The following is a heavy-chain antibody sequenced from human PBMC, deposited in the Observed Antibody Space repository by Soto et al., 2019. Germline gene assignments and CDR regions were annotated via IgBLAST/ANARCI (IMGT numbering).Heavy chain of an antibody. Sequence: EVQLLESGGGLVQPGGSLRLSCAASGFTFSTYAMSWVRQAPRKGLEWVSAISGNGGDYTYYADSVKGLFTISRDNSKNTLYLQMYSLRAEDTAVYYCVPLCRYCSTTTPSWGHGTLVTISS. V-gene: IGHV3-23*01. CDR2: ISGNGGDYT. CDR1: GFTFSTYA. CDR3: VPLCRYCSTTTPS. J-gene: IGHJ4*01. D-gene: IGHD2-2*01.